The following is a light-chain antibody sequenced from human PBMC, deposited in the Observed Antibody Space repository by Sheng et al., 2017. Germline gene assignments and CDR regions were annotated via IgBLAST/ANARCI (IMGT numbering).Light chain of an antibody. CDR3: QQSYTFPRT. V-gene: IGKV1-39*01. Sequence: DIPMTQSPSSLSASVGDRVTITCRAGQSISTSLNWYQQKPGTAPKLLIYAASSLASGVPSRFSGSGSGTDFTLTITSLQPEDFSTYFCQQSYTFPRTFGPGP. CDR1: QSISTS. CDR2: AAS. J-gene: IGKJ3*01.